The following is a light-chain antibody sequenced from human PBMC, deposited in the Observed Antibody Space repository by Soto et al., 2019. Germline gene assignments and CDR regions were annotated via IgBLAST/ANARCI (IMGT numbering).Light chain of an antibody. Sequence: ELVLTQSPGTLSLSPGERATLYCRASQSISSSFLAWYQQRPGQPPRLLIYGISTRATGIPARFSGSGSGTEFSLTISSLQSEDFAVYYCQQYSKWPITFGQGTRLEIK. CDR3: QQYSKWPIT. J-gene: IGKJ5*01. V-gene: IGKV3-15*01. CDR1: QSISSS. CDR2: GIS.